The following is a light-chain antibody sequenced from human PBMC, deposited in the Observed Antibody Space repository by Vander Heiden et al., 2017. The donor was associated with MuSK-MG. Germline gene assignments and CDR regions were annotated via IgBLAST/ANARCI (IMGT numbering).Light chain of an antibody. Sequence: DIQMTQSPSSLSASVGDRVTITCRASQSISSYLNWYQQKPGKAPKLLIYAASSLQSGVPSRFSGSGSGTDFTLTISSLQPEDFATYYCQQRDMTLTFGGGTKVEIK. CDR2: AAS. J-gene: IGKJ4*01. V-gene: IGKV1-39*01. CDR1: QSISSY. CDR3: QQRDMTLT.